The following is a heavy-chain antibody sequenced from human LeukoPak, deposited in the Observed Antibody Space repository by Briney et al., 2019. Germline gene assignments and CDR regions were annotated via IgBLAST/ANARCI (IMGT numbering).Heavy chain of an antibody. J-gene: IGHJ5*02. Sequence: PSETLSLTCTVSGGSISSGGYYWSWIRQHPGKGLEWIEYIYYSGSTYYNPSLKSRVTISVDTSKNQFSLKLSSVTAADTAVYYCARDHYDILTGYGGFDPWGQGTLVTVSS. V-gene: IGHV4-31*03. CDR3: ARDHYDILTGYGGFDP. CDR2: IYYSGST. D-gene: IGHD3-9*01. CDR1: GGSISSGGYY.